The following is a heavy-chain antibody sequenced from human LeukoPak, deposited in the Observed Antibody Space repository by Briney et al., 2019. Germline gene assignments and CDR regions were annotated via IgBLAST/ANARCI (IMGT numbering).Heavy chain of an antibody. Sequence: GGSLRLSCAASGFTFSSYAMSWVRQAPGKELEWVSAISGSGGSTYYADSVKGRFTISRDNSKNTLYLQMNSLRAEDTAVYYCAKAESYYYDSSGLDIWGQGTMVTVSS. CDR1: GFTFSSYA. CDR3: AKAESYYYDSSGLDI. V-gene: IGHV3-23*01. D-gene: IGHD3-22*01. J-gene: IGHJ3*02. CDR2: ISGSGGST.